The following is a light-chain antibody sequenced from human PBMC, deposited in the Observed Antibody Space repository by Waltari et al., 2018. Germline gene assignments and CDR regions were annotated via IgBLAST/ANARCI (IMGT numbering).Light chain of an antibody. CDR2: EVN. CDR1: SSDVGNYNY. Sequence: QSALTQPAPVSGSPGQSITISCTGTSSDVGNYNYVSWYQKHPGKAPKLMIHEVNNRPSGVSNRFAGSKSGDTASLTISGLQGEDEADYYCSSYSSISFLVFGSGTTVTVL. J-gene: IGLJ1*01. V-gene: IGLV2-14*01. CDR3: SSYSSISFLV.